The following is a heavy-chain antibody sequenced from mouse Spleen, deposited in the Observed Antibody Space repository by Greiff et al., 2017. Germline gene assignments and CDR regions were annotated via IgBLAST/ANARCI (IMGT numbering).Heavy chain of an antibody. CDR1: GYTFTSYW. CDR2: IDPSDSYT. D-gene: IGHD1-2*01. Sequence: VQLQQPGAELVMPGASVKLSCKASGYTFTSYWMHWVKQRPGQGLEWIGEIDPSDSYTNYNQKFKGKATLTVDKSSSTAYMQLSSLTSEDSAVYYCARSLTTANYWGQGTTLTVSS. CDR3: ARSLTTANY. J-gene: IGHJ2*01. V-gene: IGHV1-69*01.